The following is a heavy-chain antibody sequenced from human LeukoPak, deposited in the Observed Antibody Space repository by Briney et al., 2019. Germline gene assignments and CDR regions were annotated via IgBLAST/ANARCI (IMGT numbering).Heavy chain of an antibody. CDR2: INWNGGST. CDR1: GFTFDDYG. J-gene: IGHJ3*02. D-gene: IGHD1-14*01. V-gene: IGHV3-20*04. CDR3: ARGTEPTWMLETFDI. Sequence: GGSLRLSCAASGFTFDDYGMSWVRQAPGKGLEWVSGINWNGGSTGYADSVKGRFSISRDNAKNSLYLQMNSLRAEDTALYYCARGTEPTWMLETFDIWGQGTMVTVSS.